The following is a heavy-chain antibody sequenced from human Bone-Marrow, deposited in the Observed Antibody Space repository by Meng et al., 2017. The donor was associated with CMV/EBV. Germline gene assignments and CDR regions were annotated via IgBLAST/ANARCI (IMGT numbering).Heavy chain of an antibody. Sequence: VQLVQSGAGVKRPXXXXXVSCKASGGTFSSYAISWVRQGLGQVREWMGGIIRIFGTETYAQKVQGRVTSDADESTSTAYMERSSLRSEDTAVYDCARGGGGDYFDYWGQGTLVTVSS. D-gene: IGHD4-17*01. CDR1: GGTFSSYA. V-gene: IGHV1-69*12. CDR2: IIRIFGTE. CDR3: ARGGGGDYFDY. J-gene: IGHJ4*02.